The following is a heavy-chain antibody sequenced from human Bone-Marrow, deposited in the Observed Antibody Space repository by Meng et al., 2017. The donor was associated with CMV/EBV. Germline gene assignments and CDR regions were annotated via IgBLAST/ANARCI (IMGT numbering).Heavy chain of an antibody. Sequence: SEPLSLTCAVYGGSFSGYFWTWIRQPPGKGLEWIGEINHSGSTNYNPSLKSRVTISVDTSKNQFSLKLSSVTAADTAVYYCVRNYDSGGYYPWRYYYGMDVWGQGTPVTVSS. CDR1: GGSFSGYF. D-gene: IGHD3-22*01. CDR2: INHSGST. J-gene: IGHJ6*02. CDR3: VRNYDSGGYYPWRYYYGMDV. V-gene: IGHV4-34*01.